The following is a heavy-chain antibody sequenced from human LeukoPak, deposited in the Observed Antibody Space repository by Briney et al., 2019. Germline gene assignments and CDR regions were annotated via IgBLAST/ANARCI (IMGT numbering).Heavy chain of an antibody. J-gene: IGHJ5*02. CDR1: GFTFSSNA. V-gene: IGHV3-23*01. CDR2: ISETSSHT. Sequence: GGSLRLSCAASGFTFSSNAMTWVRQAPGQGLEWVSSISETSSHTFYADSVKGRFTISRDNTKNTLFLQMNSLRVEDTAMYYCAKDFSSSWQFDPWRQGTLVTVSS. D-gene: IGHD6-13*01. CDR3: AKDFSSSWQFDP.